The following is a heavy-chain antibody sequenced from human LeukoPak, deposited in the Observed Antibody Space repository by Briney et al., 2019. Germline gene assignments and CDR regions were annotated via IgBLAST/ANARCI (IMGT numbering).Heavy chain of an antibody. CDR3: ARGVGIVGATTNYYYYMDV. Sequence: ASVKVSCKASGYTFTSYDINWVRQATGQWLEWMGWMNPNSGNTGYAQKFQGRVTITRNTSISTAYMELSSLRSEDTAVYYCARGVGIVGATTNYYYYMDVWGKGTTVTVSS. D-gene: IGHD1-26*01. V-gene: IGHV1-8*03. CDR1: GYTFTSYD. J-gene: IGHJ6*03. CDR2: MNPNSGNT.